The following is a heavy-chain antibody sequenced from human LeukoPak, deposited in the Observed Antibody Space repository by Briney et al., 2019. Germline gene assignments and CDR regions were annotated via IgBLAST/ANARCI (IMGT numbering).Heavy chain of an antibody. CDR1: GYIFTDSW. Sequence: GESLKISCKGSGYIFTDSWIAWVRQMPGKGLEWMGIINPVNSDTVYSPSFQGQVTMSVDKSISTAYLQWSSLEASDTAIYYCARNTLLVGRISTSCPFGSWFDPWGQGTLVTVSS. V-gene: IGHV5-51*01. CDR3: ARNTLLVGRISTSCPFGSWFDP. CDR2: INPVNSDT. D-gene: IGHD2-2*01. J-gene: IGHJ5*02.